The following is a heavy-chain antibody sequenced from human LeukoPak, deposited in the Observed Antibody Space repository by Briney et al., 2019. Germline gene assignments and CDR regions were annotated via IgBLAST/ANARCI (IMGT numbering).Heavy chain of an antibody. CDR1: GGSISSNSYY. V-gene: IGHV4-39*01. D-gene: IGHD2-8*01. Sequence: SETLSLTCTVSGGSISSNSYYWGWIRQPQGKGLEWIGSIYYSGSTYYNPSLKSRVTISVDTSKNQFSLKLSSVTAADTAVYYCARLLYCFNGVCFNWFDPWGQGTLVTVSS. J-gene: IGHJ5*02. CDR2: IYYSGST. CDR3: ARLLYCFNGVCFNWFDP.